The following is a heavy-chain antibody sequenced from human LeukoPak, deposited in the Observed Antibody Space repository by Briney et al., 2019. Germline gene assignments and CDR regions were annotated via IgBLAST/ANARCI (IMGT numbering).Heavy chain of an antibody. CDR2: NGGSGDGT. J-gene: IGHJ5*02. V-gene: IGHV3-23*01. D-gene: IGHD3-22*01. CDR1: GFPFSSYA. Sequence: PGGSLRLSCAASGFPFSSYAMGWVRQAPGKGLEWVSTNGGSGDGTYYADSVKGRFTISRDNSRNTLSLQMNSLRAEDTAVYYCARRYYYDTSGNPGGLDPWGQGTLVTVSS. CDR3: ARRYYYDTSGNPGGLDP.